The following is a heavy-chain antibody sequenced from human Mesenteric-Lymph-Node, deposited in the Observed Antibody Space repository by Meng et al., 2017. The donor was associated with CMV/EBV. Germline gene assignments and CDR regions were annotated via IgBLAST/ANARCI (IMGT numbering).Heavy chain of an antibody. CDR2: IYSGGSST. J-gene: IGHJ4*02. Sequence: SCAASGFTFSSYAMSWVRQAPGKGLEWVSVIYSGGSSTYYADSVKGRFTISRDNSKNTLYLQMNSLRAEDTAVYYCAKVGSYYSFDYWGQGTLVTVSS. CDR3: AKVGSYYSFDY. V-gene: IGHV3-23*03. D-gene: IGHD1-26*01. CDR1: GFTFSSYA.